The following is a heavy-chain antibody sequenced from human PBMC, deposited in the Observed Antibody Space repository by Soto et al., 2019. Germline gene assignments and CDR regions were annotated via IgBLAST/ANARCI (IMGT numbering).Heavy chain of an antibody. CDR1: GGSISSSSYY. Sequence: SETLSLTCTVSGGSISSSSYYWGWIRQPPGKGLEWIGNIYYSGSTYYNPSLKSRVTISVDKSKNQFSLKLNSVTAADTAVYYCARQGGYCSGGSCYSPRQSSFDYWGQGTLVTVSS. CDR3: ARQGGYCSGGSCYSPRQSSFDY. D-gene: IGHD2-15*01. J-gene: IGHJ4*02. V-gene: IGHV4-39*01. CDR2: IYYSGST.